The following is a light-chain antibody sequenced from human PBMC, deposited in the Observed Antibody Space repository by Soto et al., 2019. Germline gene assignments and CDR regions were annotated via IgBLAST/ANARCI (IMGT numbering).Light chain of an antibody. V-gene: IGKV1-39*01. CDR2: ATS. CDR3: QQTYISPWT. J-gene: IGKJ1*01. CDR1: QTIERY. Sequence: DIQMTQSPSSLSAFVGDRVTITCRPSQTIERYLNWYQQKPGRAPNLVIYATSSLQSGVPSRFSGSGSETHFTLTISSLQPEDVATYYCQQTYISPWTFGQGTKVDIK.